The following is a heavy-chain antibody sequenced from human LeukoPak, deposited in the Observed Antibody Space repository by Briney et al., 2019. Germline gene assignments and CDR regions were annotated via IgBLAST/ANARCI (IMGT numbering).Heavy chain of an antibody. CDR1: GGSISSGSYY. V-gene: IGHV4-61*02. CDR2: IYTSGST. J-gene: IGHJ6*02. Sequence: TLSLTCTVSGGSISSGSYYWSWIRQPAGKGLEWIGRIYTSGSTNYNPSLKSRVTISVDTSKNQFSLKLSPVTAADTAVYYCARYYYDLDYYYGMDVWGQGTTVTVSS. D-gene: IGHD3-3*01. CDR3: ARYYYDLDYYYGMDV.